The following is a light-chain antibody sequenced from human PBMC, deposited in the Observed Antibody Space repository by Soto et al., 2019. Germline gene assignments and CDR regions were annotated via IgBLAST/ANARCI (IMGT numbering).Light chain of an antibody. Sequence: EIVLTQSPGILSLSPGERATLSCRASQSVRSNFLAWYQQKPGQAPRLLIYGASSRATGIPDRFSGSGSGTDFTLTISRLEPEDFGVYYCQQYGRSPWTFGQGTRLEIK. V-gene: IGKV3-20*01. CDR1: QSVRSNF. CDR3: QQYGRSPWT. CDR2: GAS. J-gene: IGKJ5*01.